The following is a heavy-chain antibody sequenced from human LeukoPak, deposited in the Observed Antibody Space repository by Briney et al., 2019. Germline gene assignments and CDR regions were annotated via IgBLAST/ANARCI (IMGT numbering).Heavy chain of an antibody. CDR2: ISSSSSTI. CDR3: ARGSENWGFDY. CDR1: GFTFSSYS. J-gene: IGHJ4*02. V-gene: IGHV3-48*04. Sequence: GGSLRLSCAASGFTFSSYSMNWVRQAPGKGLEWVSYISSSSSTIYYADSVKGRFTISRDNAKSSLYLQMNSLRADDTAVYYCARGSENWGFDYWGQGTLVTVSS. D-gene: IGHD7-27*01.